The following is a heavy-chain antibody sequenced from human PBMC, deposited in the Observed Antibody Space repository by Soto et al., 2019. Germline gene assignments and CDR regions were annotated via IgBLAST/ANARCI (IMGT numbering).Heavy chain of an antibody. CDR1: GFSLSTSGVG. CDR3: AHVYGGYDNFDY. J-gene: IGHJ4*02. CDR2: IYWDDDK. V-gene: IGHV2-5*02. D-gene: IGHD5-12*01. Sequence: QITLKESGPTLVKPTQPLTLTCTFSGFSLSTSGVGVGWIRQPPVKALEWLALIYWDDDKRYSPSLKSRLTITKDTSKNQVVLTMTNMDPVDTATYYCAHVYGGYDNFDYWGQGTLVTVSS.